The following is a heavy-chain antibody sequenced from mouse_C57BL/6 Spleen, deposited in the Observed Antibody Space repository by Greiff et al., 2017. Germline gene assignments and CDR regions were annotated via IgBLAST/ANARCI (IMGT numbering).Heavy chain of an antibody. J-gene: IGHJ2*01. CDR2: LNPGSGGT. CDR1: GYAFTNYL. CDR3: ARSGIYDGYFDY. Sequence: QVQLQQSGAELVRPGTSVKVSCKASGYAFTNYLIEWVKQRPGQGLEWIGVLNPGSGGTNYNEKFKGKATLTADKSSSTAYMQLSSLTSEDSAVYFCARSGIYDGYFDYWGQGTTLTVSS. D-gene: IGHD2-3*01. V-gene: IGHV1-54*01.